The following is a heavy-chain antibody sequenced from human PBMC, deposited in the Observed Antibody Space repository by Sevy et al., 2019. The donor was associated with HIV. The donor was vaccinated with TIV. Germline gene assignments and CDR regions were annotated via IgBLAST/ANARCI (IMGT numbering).Heavy chain of an antibody. V-gene: IGHV3-11*06. D-gene: IGHD2-15*01. CDR3: ARLGGYCSGGSCYQTGKFFDY. J-gene: IGHJ4*02. CDR1: GFTFSDYY. Sequence: GGSLRLSCAASGFTFSDYYMSWIRQASGKGLEWVSYISSSSSYTNYADSVKGRFTISRDNAKNSLYLQMNSLRAEVKAVYYCARLGGYCSGGSCYQTGKFFDYWGQGTLVTVSS. CDR2: ISSSSSYT.